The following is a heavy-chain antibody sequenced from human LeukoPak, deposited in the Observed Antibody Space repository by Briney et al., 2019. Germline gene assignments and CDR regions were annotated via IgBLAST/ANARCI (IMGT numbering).Heavy chain of an antibody. D-gene: IGHD1-26*01. CDR3: ARDFRWELLYFDY. CDR1: GGTFSSYA. V-gene: IGHV1-69*04. J-gene: IGHJ4*02. CDR2: IIPILGIA. Sequence: ASVKVSCKASGGTFSSYAISWVRQAPGQGLEWMGRIIPILGIANYAQKFQGRVTITADKSTSTAYMELSSLRSEDTAVYYCARDFRWELLYFDYWGQGTLVTVSS.